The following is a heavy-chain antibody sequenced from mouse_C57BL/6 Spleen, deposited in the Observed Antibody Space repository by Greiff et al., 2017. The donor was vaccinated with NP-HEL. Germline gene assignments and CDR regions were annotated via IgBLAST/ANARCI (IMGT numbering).Heavy chain of an antibody. CDR1: GYTFTSYW. CDR3: ARGLRDYYAMDY. J-gene: IGHJ4*01. Sequence: VQLQQPGAELVKPGASVKLSCKASGYTFTSYWMHWVKQRPGQGLEWIGMIHPNSGSTNYNEKFKSKATLTVDKSSSTAYMQLSSLTSEDSAVYYCARGLRDYYAMDYWGQGTSVTVSS. CDR2: IHPNSGST. V-gene: IGHV1-64*01.